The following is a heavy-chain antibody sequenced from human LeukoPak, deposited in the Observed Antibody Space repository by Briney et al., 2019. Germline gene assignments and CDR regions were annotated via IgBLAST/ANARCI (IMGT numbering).Heavy chain of an antibody. J-gene: IGHJ4*02. CDR2: IVPIFGTA. D-gene: IGHD2-21*02. Sequence: PGASVKVSCKASGGTFSRYAISWVRQAPGQGLEWMGGIVPIFGTANYAQKFQGRVTFTADKSTDTAYMELSSLRSEDTAVYYCARTPHCGGDCYVGPLDYWGQGTLVTVSS. CDR3: ARTPHCGGDCYVGPLDY. CDR1: GGTFSRYA. V-gene: IGHV1-69*06.